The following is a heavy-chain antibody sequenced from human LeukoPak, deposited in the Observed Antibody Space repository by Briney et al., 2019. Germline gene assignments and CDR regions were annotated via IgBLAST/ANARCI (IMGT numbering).Heavy chain of an antibody. V-gene: IGHV3-49*04. CDR1: GFGFCFHA. CDR2: IRGKAYGGTR. Sequence: GRSLRLSCEPSGFGFCFHAMSWVRQAPGKGLEWVGLIRGKAYGGTREYAASVKGRFTISRDDPKSFAYLHMDSLKTEDTGVYYCVRKSKPEGYFDYWGQGTLVTVSS. J-gene: IGHJ4*02. D-gene: IGHD5-12*01. CDR3: VRKSKPEGYFDY.